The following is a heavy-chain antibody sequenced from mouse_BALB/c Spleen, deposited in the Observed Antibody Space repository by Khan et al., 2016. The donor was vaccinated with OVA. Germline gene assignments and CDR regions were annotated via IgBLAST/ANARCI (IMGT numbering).Heavy chain of an antibody. CDR2: VSTGGHYT. V-gene: IGHV5-6*02. D-gene: IGHD1-1*01. Sequence: EVMLVESGGDVVKPGGSLKLSCAASGFTFSTYGMSWVRQTPDKRLEWVATVSTGGHYTYYPATVKGRFTISRDNAKNTLYLQMSSLKSEDKAMFYCARHAYYYDSEGFAYWGQGTLVTVSA. J-gene: IGHJ3*01. CDR1: GFTFSTYG. CDR3: ARHAYYYDSEGFAY.